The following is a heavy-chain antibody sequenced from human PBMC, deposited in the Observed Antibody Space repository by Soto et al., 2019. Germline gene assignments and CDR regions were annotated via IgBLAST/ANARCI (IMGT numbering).Heavy chain of an antibody. V-gene: IGHV4-4*07. CDR1: GGSISSYY. CDR2: IYTSGST. J-gene: IGHJ5*02. D-gene: IGHD3-10*01. Sequence: SETLSLTCTVSGGSISSYYWSWIRQPAGKGLEWIGRIYTSGSTNYNPYLKSRVTMSVDTYKNQFSLKLSSVTAADAAVYKWARVVGQGPIYYGSGTLAPWFDPWGQGTLVTVSS. CDR3: ARVVGQGPIYYGSGTLAPWFDP.